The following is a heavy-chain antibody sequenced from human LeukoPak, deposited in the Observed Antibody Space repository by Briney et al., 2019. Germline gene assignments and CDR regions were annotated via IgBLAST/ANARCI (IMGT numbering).Heavy chain of an antibody. Sequence: AASVTVSCKASGFTFTISAVQWVRQARGQRLEWIGWIVVGSGNTNYSQKFQERVTITRDMSTSTAYMELSSLRSEDTAVYYCAAESVYYYDSSGYYVFDYWGQGTLVTVSS. V-gene: IGHV1-58*01. CDR3: AAESVYYYDSSGYYVFDY. D-gene: IGHD3-22*01. J-gene: IGHJ4*02. CDR2: IVVGSGNT. CDR1: GFTFTISA.